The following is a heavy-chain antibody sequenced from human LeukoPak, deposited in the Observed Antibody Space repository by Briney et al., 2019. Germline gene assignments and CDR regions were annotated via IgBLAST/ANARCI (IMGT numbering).Heavy chain of an antibody. CDR2: INHSGST. J-gene: IGHJ4*02. D-gene: IGHD6-13*01. V-gene: IGHV4-34*01. Sequence: SETLSLTCAVYGGSFSGYYWSWIRQPPGKGLEWIGEINHSGSTNYNPSLKSRVTISVDTSKNQFSLKLSSVTAADTAAYYCARGSPIAAAGFDYWGQGTLVTVSS. CDR1: GGSFSGYY. CDR3: ARGSPIAAAGFDY.